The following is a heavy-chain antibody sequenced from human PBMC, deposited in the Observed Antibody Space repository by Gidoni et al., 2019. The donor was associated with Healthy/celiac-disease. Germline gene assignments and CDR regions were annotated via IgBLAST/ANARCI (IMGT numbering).Heavy chain of an antibody. V-gene: IGHV4-39*01. D-gene: IGHD4-4*01. CDR1: GGSISSSSYY. CDR3: ARHVTTVARPYYYYGMDV. Sequence: QLQLQESGPGLVKPSETLSLTCTVSGGSISSSSYYWGWIRQPPGKGLEWIGSIYYSGSTYYNPSRKSRVTISVDTSKNQFSLKLSSVTAADTAVYYCARHVTTVARPYYYYGMDVWGQGTTVTVSS. J-gene: IGHJ6*02. CDR2: IYYSGST.